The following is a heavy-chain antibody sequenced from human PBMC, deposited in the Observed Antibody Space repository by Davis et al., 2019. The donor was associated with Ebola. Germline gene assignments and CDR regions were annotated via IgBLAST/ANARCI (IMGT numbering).Heavy chain of an antibody. CDR2: INHSGST. Sequence: PSETLSLTCAVYGGSFSGYYWSWIRQPPGKGLEWIGEINHSGSTNYNPSLKSRVIISVDSSKNQFSLKLNSVTAADTAVYYCARVGYCSGGSCYPFDYWGQGTLVTVSS. V-gene: IGHV4-34*01. D-gene: IGHD2-15*01. J-gene: IGHJ4*02. CDR1: GGSFSGYY. CDR3: ARVGYCSGGSCYPFDY.